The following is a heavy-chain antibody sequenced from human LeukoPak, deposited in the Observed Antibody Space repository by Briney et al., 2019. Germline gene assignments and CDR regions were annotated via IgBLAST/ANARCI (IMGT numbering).Heavy chain of an antibody. Sequence: AGGSLRLSCAASGFTFSSYWMSWVRQAPGKGLEWVANIKQDGSEKYYVDSVKGRFTISRDNAKNSPYLQMNSLRAEDTAVYYCARDRSTPRGYSGYFDYWGQGTLVTVSS. J-gene: IGHJ4*02. CDR2: IKQDGSEK. V-gene: IGHV3-7*03. CDR3: ARDRSTPRGYSGYFDY. CDR1: GFTFSSYW. D-gene: IGHD5-12*01.